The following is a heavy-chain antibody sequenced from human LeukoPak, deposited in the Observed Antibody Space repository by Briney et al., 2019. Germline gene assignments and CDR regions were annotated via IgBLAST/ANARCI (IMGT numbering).Heavy chain of an antibody. CDR3: ASGYSSGWSNNWFDP. J-gene: IGHJ5*02. Sequence: ASVKVSCKASGYTFTSYYMHWVRQAPGQGLEWMGIINPSGGSTSYAQKFQGRLTMTRDTSTSTVYMELSSLRSEDTAVYYCASGYSSGWSNNWFDPWGQGTLVTVSS. D-gene: IGHD6-19*01. CDR1: GYTFTSYY. CDR2: INPSGGST. V-gene: IGHV1-46*01.